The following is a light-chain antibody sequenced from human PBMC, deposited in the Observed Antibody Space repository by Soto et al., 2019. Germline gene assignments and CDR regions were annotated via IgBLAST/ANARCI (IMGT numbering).Light chain of an antibody. V-gene: IGKV3-20*01. CDR1: QSISSNY. Sequence: EIVLTQSPGTLSVSPGERATLSCRASQSISSNYLAWYQQKPGQAPSLLIYGASSRATGIPDRFSGSGSGTDFTLTISRLEPEDSAIYYGQQYLSWTFGQGTKVKIK. J-gene: IGKJ1*01. CDR3: QQYLSWT. CDR2: GAS.